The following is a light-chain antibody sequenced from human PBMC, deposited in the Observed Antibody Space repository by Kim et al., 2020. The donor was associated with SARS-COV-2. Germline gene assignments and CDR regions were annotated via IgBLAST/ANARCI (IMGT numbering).Light chain of an antibody. CDR1: KLGDKY. CDR2: QDS. V-gene: IGLV3-1*01. J-gene: IGLJ3*02. CDR3: QAWDSSTWV. Sequence: SVSQGQTASITCSGDKLGDKYACWYQQKPGQSPVLVIYQDSKRPSGIPERFSGSNSGNTAPLTISGTQAMDEADYYCQAWDSSTWVFGGGTQLTVL.